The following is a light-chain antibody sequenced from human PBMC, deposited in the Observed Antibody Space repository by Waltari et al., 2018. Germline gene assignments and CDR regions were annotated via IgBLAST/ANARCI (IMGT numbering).Light chain of an antibody. Sequence: NFMLTQPHSVSESPGKTVTVSSTGSSGSIASTYVLWYQQRPGSAPTTVIYEDHQRPSGVPDRFSGSIDSSSNSASLTISGLKIEDEADYYCQSFDSTNVVFGGGTKLTVL. CDR1: SGSIASTY. CDR3: QSFDSTNVV. V-gene: IGLV6-57*02. J-gene: IGLJ2*01. CDR2: EDH.